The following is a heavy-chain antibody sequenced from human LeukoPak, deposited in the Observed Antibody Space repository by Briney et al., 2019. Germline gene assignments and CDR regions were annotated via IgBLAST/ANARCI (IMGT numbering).Heavy chain of an antibody. V-gene: IGHV1-2*02. J-gene: IGHJ3*02. CDR1: GYTFTGYY. CDR2: INPNSGGT. Sequence: ASVKVSCKASGYTFTGYYMHWVRQAPGQGLEWMGWINPNSGGTNYAQKFQGRVTMTRDTSISTAYMELSRLRSDDTAVYYCARADDAQDNDAFDIWGQGTMVTVSS. CDR3: ARADDAQDNDAFDI.